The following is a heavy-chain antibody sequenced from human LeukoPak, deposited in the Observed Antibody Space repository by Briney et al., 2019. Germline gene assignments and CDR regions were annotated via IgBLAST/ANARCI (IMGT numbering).Heavy chain of an antibody. J-gene: IGHJ6*03. CDR1: GFTFSSYA. CDR3: ARAEGATHYYYMDV. Sequence: GGSLRLSCAASGFTFSSYAMHWVRQAPGKGLEWVAVISYDGSNKYYADSVKGRFTISRDNSKNTLYLQMNSLRAEDTAVYYCARAEGATHYYYMDVWGKGTTVTVSS. CDR2: ISYDGSNK. V-gene: IGHV3-30-3*01. D-gene: IGHD1-26*01.